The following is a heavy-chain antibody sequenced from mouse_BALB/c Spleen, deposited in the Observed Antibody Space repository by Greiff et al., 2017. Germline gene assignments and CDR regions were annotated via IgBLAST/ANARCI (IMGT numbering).Heavy chain of an antibody. CDR1: GYTFTSYW. Sequence: QVQLKESGAELAKPGASVKMSCKASGYTFTSYWMHWVKQRPGQGLEWIGYINPSTGYTEYNQKFKDKATLTADKSSSTAYMQLSSLTSEDSAVYYCAGNGYLYYYAMDYWGQGTSVTVSS. D-gene: IGHD2-2*01. CDR3: AGNGYLYYYAMDY. V-gene: IGHV1-7*01. CDR2: INPSTGYT. J-gene: IGHJ4*01.